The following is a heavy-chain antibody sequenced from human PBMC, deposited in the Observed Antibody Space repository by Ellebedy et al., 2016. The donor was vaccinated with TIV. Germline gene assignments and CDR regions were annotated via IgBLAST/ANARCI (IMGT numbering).Heavy chain of an antibody. Sequence: SVKVSXKASRGTFSSYAISWVRQAPGQGLEWMGGIIPIFGTANYAQKFQGRVTITADESTSTAYMELSSLRSEDTAVYYCARAHIVVVPAAAEAYYGMDVWGQGTTVTVSS. CDR3: ARAHIVVVPAAAEAYYGMDV. V-gene: IGHV1-69*13. CDR1: RGTFSSYA. CDR2: IIPIFGTA. D-gene: IGHD2-2*01. J-gene: IGHJ6*02.